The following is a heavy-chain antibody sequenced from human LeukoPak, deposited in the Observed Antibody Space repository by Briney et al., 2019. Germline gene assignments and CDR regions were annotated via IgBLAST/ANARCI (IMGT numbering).Heavy chain of an antibody. CDR1: GFTFSSYG. D-gene: IGHD3-3*01. CDR3: ARDRSDFWSGYLGPLDP. CDR2: ISNDGSKK. J-gene: IGHJ5*02. V-gene: IGHV3-30*03. Sequence: GGSLRLSCAASGFTFSSYGMHWVRQAPGKGLDWVAVISNDGSKKYYADSVKGRFTISRDNSKNTLSLQVSSLRTEDTAVYYCARDRSDFWSGYLGPLDPWGQGTLVTVPS.